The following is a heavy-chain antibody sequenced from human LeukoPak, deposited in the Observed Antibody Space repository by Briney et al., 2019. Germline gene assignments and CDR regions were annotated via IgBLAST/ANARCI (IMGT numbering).Heavy chain of an antibody. V-gene: IGHV1-69*05. CDR1: GGTFSSYA. J-gene: IGHJ4*02. D-gene: IGHD3-10*01. Sequence: SVKVSCKASGGTFSSYAISWVRQAPGQGLEWMGGIIPIFGTANYAQKFQGRVTITRDMSTSTAYMELSSLRSEDTAVYYCAAGGHSLDFDYWGQGTLVTVSS. CDR3: AAGGHSLDFDY. CDR2: IIPIFGTA.